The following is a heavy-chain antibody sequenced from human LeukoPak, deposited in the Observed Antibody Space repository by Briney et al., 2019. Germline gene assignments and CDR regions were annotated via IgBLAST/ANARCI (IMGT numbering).Heavy chain of an antibody. Sequence: PSETLSLTCTVSGGSISSSSCYWGWIRQPPGKGLEWIGSIYYSGSTYYNPSLKSRVTISVDTSKNQFSLKLSSVTAADTAVYYCARRRRTEITGRGWFDPWGQGTLVTVSS. CDR1: GGSISSSSCY. D-gene: IGHD3-16*01. V-gene: IGHV4-39*01. CDR2: IYYSGST. CDR3: ARRRRTEITGRGWFDP. J-gene: IGHJ5*02.